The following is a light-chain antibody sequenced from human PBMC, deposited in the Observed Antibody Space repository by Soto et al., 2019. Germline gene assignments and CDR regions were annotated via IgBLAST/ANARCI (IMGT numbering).Light chain of an antibody. CDR3: ATWDDSLEGVL. Sequence: QLVLTQPPSASGTPGQRVTISCSGSSSNIGSNIVSWYQKLPGTAPRLLIYSNDHRPSGVPDRFSGSKSGTSASLAISGLQSEYEADYYCATWDDSLEGVLFGGGTKLTVL. CDR2: SND. J-gene: IGLJ2*01. V-gene: IGLV1-44*01. CDR1: SSNIGSNI.